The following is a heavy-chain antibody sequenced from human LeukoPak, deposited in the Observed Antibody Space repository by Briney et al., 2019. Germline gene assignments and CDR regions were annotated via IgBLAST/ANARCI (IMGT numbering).Heavy chain of an antibody. CDR1: GGSISSGSYY. J-gene: IGHJ5*02. CDR3: AREGLNMVRGVIPKEAWGWFDP. Sequence: SETLSLTCTVSGGSISSGSYYWNWIRQPAGKGLEWIGRIYRSGSSNYNPSLKSRVTVSVDTSKNQFSLKLSSVTAADTAVYYCAREGLNMVRGVIPKEAWGWFDPWGQGTLVTVSS. D-gene: IGHD3-10*01. CDR2: IYRSGSS. V-gene: IGHV4-61*02.